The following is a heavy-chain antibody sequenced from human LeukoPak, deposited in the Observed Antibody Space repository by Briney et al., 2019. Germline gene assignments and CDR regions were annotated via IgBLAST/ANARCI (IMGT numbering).Heavy chain of an antibody. V-gene: IGHV3-7*01. J-gene: IGHJ4*02. D-gene: IGHD1-26*01. CDR3: AGVQWELRGVGSYFDY. CDR2: IKQDGSEK. CDR1: GFTLSSYW. Sequence: GGSLRLSCAASGFTLSSYWMNWVRQAPGKGLEWVANIKQDGSEKYYVDSVKGRFTISRDNAKNSLYLQMNSLRAEDTAVYYCAGVQWELRGVGSYFDYWGQGTLVTVSS.